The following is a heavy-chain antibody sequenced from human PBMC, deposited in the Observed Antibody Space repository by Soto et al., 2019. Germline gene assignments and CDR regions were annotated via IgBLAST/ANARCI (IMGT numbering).Heavy chain of an antibody. CDR1: GYTFTSYG. CDR3: ARKMSSSWFGYYYYYMDV. D-gene: IGHD6-13*01. V-gene: IGHV1-18*01. Sequence: ASVKVSCKASGYTFTSYGISWVRQAPGQGLEWMGWISAYNGNTNYAQKLQGRVTMTTDTSTSTAYMELRSLRSDDTAVYYCARKMSSSWFGYYYYYMDVWGKGTTVTVSS. CDR2: ISAYNGNT. J-gene: IGHJ6*03.